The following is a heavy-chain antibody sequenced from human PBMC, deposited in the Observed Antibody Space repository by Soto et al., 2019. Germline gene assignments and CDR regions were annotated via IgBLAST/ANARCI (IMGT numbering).Heavy chain of an antibody. CDR1: GGSISSYY. D-gene: IGHD3-16*01. Sequence: SETLSLTCTVSGGSISSYYWSWIRQPPGKGLEWIGYIYYSGSTNYNPSLKSRVTISVDTSKNQFSLKLSSVTAADTAVYYCARQGGGNWFDPWGQGTLVTVSS. V-gene: IGHV4-59*08. CDR3: ARQGGGNWFDP. J-gene: IGHJ5*02. CDR2: IYYSGST.